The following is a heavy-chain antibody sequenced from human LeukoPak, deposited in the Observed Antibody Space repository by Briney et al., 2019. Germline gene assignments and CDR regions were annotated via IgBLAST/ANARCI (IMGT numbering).Heavy chain of an antibody. Sequence: RGSLRLSCAASGFTFSNVWMSWVRQAPGKGLEWVGRIKRKSDGGTTDYAAPVKGRFTISRDDSENTLYLQMNSLKTEDTAVYYCTCTLGYWGQGTLVTVSS. CDR1: GFTFSNVW. CDR3: TCTLGY. D-gene: IGHD3-16*01. J-gene: IGHJ4*02. V-gene: IGHV3-15*01. CDR2: IKRKSDGGTT.